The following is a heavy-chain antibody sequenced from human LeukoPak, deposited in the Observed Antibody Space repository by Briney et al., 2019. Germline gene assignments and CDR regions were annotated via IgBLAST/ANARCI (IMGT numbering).Heavy chain of an antibody. Sequence: TGGSLRLSCAASGFTFSSYGMHWVRQAPGKGLEWVAVISYDGSNKYYADSVKGRFTISRDNSKNTLYLQMNSLRAEDTAVYYCARDRHYYDSRPIDYWGQGTLVTVSS. V-gene: IGHV3-30*03. D-gene: IGHD3-22*01. CDR2: ISYDGSNK. CDR1: GFTFSSYG. J-gene: IGHJ4*02. CDR3: ARDRHYYDSRPIDY.